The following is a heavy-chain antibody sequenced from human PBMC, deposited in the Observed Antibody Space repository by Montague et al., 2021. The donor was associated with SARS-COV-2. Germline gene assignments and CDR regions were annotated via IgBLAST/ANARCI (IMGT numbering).Heavy chain of an antibody. Sequence: SETLSLTCTVSGGSISSSNYYWGWIRRPPGKGLEWIGNMYYSGSTYYNPSLKSRVTISIDTSKNTFSLKLSSVTAADTAVYYCARDDIVLQGVTKGMDVWGQGTTATVSS. J-gene: IGHJ6*02. CDR1: GGSISSSNYY. CDR2: MYYSGST. CDR3: ARDDIVLQGVTKGMDV. D-gene: IGHD3-10*01. V-gene: IGHV4-39*07.